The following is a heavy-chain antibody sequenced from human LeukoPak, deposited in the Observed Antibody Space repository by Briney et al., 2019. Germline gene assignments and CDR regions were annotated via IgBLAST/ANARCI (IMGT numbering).Heavy chain of an antibody. CDR1: GGSISSSSYY. CDR3: ARDPPWVAAAGTNFDY. D-gene: IGHD6-13*01. CDR2: IYYSGST. J-gene: IGHJ4*02. Sequence: PSETLSLTCTVSGGSISSSSYYWGWIRQPPGKGLEWIGSIYYSGSTYYNPSLKSRVTISVDTSKNQFSLKLSSVTAADTAVYYCARDPPWVAAAGTNFDYWGQGTLVTVSS. V-gene: IGHV4-39*07.